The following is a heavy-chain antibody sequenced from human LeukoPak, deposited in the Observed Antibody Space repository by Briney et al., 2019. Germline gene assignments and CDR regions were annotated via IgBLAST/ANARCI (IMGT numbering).Heavy chain of an antibody. CDR2: IIPIFGTA. D-gene: IGHD6-13*01. CDR3: ATIAAAGYYYYYYMDV. J-gene: IGHJ6*03. Sequence: GASVKVSCKASGGTFSSYAISWVRQAPGQGLELMGGIIPIFGTANYAQKFQGRVTITTDESTSTAYMELSSLRSEDTAVYYCATIAAAGYYYYYYMDVWGKGTTVTVSS. V-gene: IGHV1-69*05. CDR1: GGTFSSYA.